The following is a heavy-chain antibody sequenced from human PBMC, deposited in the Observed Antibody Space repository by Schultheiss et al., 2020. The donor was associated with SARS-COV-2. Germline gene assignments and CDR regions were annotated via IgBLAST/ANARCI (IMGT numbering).Heavy chain of an antibody. CDR1: GGSISSYY. CDR2: FYYSGRT. V-gene: IGHV4-59*01. D-gene: IGHD3-10*01. CDR3: ARGGLLWFGVDL. Sequence: SETLSLTCTVSGGSISSYYWSWIRQPPGKGLEWIGYFYYSGRTNYNPSLKSRVTISVDTSKNQFSLRLSSVTAADTAVYYCARGGLLWFGVDLWGRGTLVTVSS. J-gene: IGHJ2*01.